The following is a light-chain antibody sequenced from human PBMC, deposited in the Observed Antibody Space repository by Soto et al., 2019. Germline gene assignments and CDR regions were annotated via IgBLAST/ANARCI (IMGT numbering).Light chain of an antibody. CDR1: QSVSSSY. CDR3: QQYGSSRRT. V-gene: IGKV3-20*01. Sequence: EIVSTQSPGTLSLSPGERATLSCRASQSVSSSYLAWYQQKPGQAPRLLIYGASSRATGIPDRFSGSGSGTDFTLTISRLEPEDFAVYYCQQYGSSRRTFGQGTKVEIK. CDR2: GAS. J-gene: IGKJ1*01.